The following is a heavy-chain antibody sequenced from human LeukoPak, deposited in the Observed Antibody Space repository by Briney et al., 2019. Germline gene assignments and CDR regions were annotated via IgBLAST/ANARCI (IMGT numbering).Heavy chain of an antibody. Sequence: GGSLRLSCAASGFTFDDYGMSWVRQAPGKGLEWVSGINWNGGSTGYADSVKGRFTISRDNAKNSLYLQMNSLRAEDTALYHCARDGLLCGYYYYYMDVWGKGTTVTVSS. D-gene: IGHD3-22*01. CDR3: ARDGLLCGYYYYYMDV. CDR2: INWNGGST. J-gene: IGHJ6*03. V-gene: IGHV3-20*01. CDR1: GFTFDDYG.